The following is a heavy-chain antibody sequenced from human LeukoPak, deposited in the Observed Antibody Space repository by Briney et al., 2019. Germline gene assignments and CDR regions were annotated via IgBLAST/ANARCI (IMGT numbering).Heavy chain of an antibody. V-gene: IGHV1-2*02. CDR3: AREDLAAAGYDY. Sequence: ASVKVSCKASGYTFTGYYMHWVRQAPGQGLEWMGWISPNSGGTNYAQKFQGRVTMTRDTSISTAYMELSRLRSDDTAVYYCAREDLAAAGYDYWGQGTLVTVSS. J-gene: IGHJ4*02. D-gene: IGHD6-13*01. CDR2: ISPNSGGT. CDR1: GYTFTGYY.